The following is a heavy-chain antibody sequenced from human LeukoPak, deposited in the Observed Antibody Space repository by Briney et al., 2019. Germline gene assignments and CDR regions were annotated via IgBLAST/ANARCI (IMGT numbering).Heavy chain of an antibody. J-gene: IGHJ6*03. Sequence: KPGGSLRLSCAPSGFPFSRHSMNWVRHAPGKALEWVAYINNTSTFIYSADSVKGRFTISRDIAKNSLFLQMNSLRAEDTAIYYCARDYFDSSDYPQTYYYYYMDVWGKGTTVTVSS. CDR2: INNTSTFI. D-gene: IGHD3-22*01. CDR3: ARDYFDSSDYPQTYYYYYMDV. V-gene: IGHV3-21*01. CDR1: GFPFSRHS.